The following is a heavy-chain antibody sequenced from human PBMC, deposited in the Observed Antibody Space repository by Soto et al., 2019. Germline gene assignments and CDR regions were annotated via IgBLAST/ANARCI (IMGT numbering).Heavy chain of an antibody. Sequence: GGSLRLSCAASGFTFSSYAMHWVRQAPGKGLEWVAVISYDGSNKYYADSVKGRFTISRDNSKNTLYLQMNSLRAEDTAVYYCARDPSWGYYYYWYFDLWGRGTLVTVS. CDR1: GFTFSSYA. CDR3: ARDPSWGYYYYWYFDL. V-gene: IGHV3-30-3*01. J-gene: IGHJ2*01. CDR2: ISYDGSNK. D-gene: IGHD3-22*01.